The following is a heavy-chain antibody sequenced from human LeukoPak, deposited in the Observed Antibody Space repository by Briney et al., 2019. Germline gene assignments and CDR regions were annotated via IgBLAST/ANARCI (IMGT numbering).Heavy chain of an antibody. D-gene: IGHD3-10*01. Sequence: SETLSLTCTVSGASISSYYWSWIRQPPGKGLEWTGYIYYNGSTNKNPSLKSRVTISADTSKNQFSLKVNSVTAADTAVYYCARVGLLDGILDVWDKGTTVTVSS. CDR2: IYYNGST. V-gene: IGHV4-59*01. J-gene: IGHJ6*04. CDR1: GASISSYY. CDR3: ARVGLLDGILDV.